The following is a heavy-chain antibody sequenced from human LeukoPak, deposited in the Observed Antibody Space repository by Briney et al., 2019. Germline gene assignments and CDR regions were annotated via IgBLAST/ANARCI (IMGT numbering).Heavy chain of an antibody. CDR3: AKAKSYYSNYDY. CDR1: GFTFSDYY. D-gene: IGHD4-11*01. J-gene: IGHJ4*02. CDR2: ISGSGANT. Sequence: SGGSLRLSCAASGFTFSDYYMSWVCQAPGKGLEWVSVISGSGANTYYADSVKGRFTISRDNSKNTLYLQVNSLRAEDTAVYYCAKAKSYYSNYDYWGQGTLVTVSS. V-gene: IGHV3-23*01.